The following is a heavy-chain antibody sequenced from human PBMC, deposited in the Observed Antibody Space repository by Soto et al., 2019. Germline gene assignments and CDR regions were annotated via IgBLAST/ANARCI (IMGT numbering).Heavy chain of an antibody. CDR3: ARGQRSSDWFHX. J-gene: IGHJ5*02. CDR1: GGAISTYC. V-gene: IGHV4-4*07. Sequence: SETLSLTCTVSGGAISTYCWAWIRQPAGKGLEWIWRIYSSGRTKYNPSLQSRVTMSLDTSNNQFSLRLTSVTAADTAVYYCARGQRSSDWFHXWGQGTLVTLSX. CDR2: IYSSGRT.